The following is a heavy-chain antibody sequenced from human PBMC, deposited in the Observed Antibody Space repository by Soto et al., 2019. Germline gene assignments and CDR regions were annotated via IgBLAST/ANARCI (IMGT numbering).Heavy chain of an antibody. CDR1: GFTFSTYG. CDR2: ISYDGTYK. V-gene: IGHV3-30*03. CDR3: ASGYSRGLYPTYFDY. J-gene: IGHJ4*02. Sequence: QVQLVESGGGVVQPGRSLRLSCAASGFTFSTYGMHWVRQAPGKGLEWVAVISYDGTYKYYVDSVEGRFTISRDNSKNTLYLQMNSLRAEDTAVYYCASGYSRGLYPTYFDYWGQGTMVTVSS. D-gene: IGHD6-19*01.